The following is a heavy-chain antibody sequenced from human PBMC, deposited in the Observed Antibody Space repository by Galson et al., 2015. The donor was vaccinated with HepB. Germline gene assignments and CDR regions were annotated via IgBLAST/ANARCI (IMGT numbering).Heavy chain of an antibody. J-gene: IGHJ6*02. D-gene: IGHD3-10*01. V-gene: IGHV3-33*01. CDR2: IWYDGSNK. CDR1: GFTFSSYG. CDR3: ARDQDQGSYYYYGMDV. Sequence: SLRLSCAASGFTFSSYGMHWVRQAPGKGLEWVAVIWYDGSNKYYADSVKGRFTISRDNSKNTLYLQMNSLRAEDTAVYYCARDQDQGSYYYYGMDVWGQGTTVTVSS.